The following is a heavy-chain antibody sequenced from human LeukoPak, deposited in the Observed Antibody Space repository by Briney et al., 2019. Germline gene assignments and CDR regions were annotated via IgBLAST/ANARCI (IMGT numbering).Heavy chain of an antibody. CDR3: AKDLEYYYGSGSYYMY. V-gene: IGHV3-23*01. CDR2: ISGSGGST. D-gene: IGHD3-10*01. Sequence: PGGSLRLSCAASGFTFSSYAVSWVRQAPGKGLEWVSAISGSGGSTYYADSVKGRFTISRDNSKNTLYLQMNSLRAEDTAVYYCAKDLEYYYGSGSYYMYWGQGTLVTVSS. J-gene: IGHJ4*02. CDR1: GFTFSSYA.